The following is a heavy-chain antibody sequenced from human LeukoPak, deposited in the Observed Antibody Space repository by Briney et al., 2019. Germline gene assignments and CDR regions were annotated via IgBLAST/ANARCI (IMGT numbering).Heavy chain of an antibody. D-gene: IGHD2-21*01. J-gene: IGHJ6*03. CDR3: ARGRGTIGSNRDFYFYYYMDI. V-gene: IGHV1-2*02. CDR1: GYTFTGYY. CDR2: TNPNSGGT. Sequence: SGKFSCKAPGYTFTGYYMHWVRQPPAQGLEWMGWTNPNSGGTNYAQKFQGRVTMTRDTSISTAYMELSRLRSDDTAVYYCARGRGTIGSNRDFYFYYYMDIWGKGTTVTVSS.